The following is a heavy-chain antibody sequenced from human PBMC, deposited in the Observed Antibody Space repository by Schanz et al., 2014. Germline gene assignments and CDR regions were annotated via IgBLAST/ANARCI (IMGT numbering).Heavy chain of an antibody. CDR2: MNPDSGNT. J-gene: IGHJ4*02. CDR1: GYTFTNFY. D-gene: IGHD4-17*01. V-gene: IGHV1-8*02. Sequence: QVQLVQSGTEVKKPGASVKVSCKASGYTFTNFYIHWVRQAPGQRLEWMGRMNPDSGNTGYAQKFQGRVTMTRNTSISTAYMELSSLRSEDTAVYYCARGYGDSPTDFWGQGTLVTVSS. CDR3: ARGYGDSPTDF.